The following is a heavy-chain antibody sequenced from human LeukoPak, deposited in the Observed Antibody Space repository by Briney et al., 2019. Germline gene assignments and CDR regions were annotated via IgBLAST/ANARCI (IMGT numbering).Heavy chain of an antibody. Sequence: GGSLRLSCAASGFTFSSYAMSWVRQAPGKGLEWVSAISGSGGSTYYADSVKGRFTISRDNSKNTLYLQMNRLRAEDTAVYYCAKAAYDYSKHYYYHMDVWGKGTTVTVSS. D-gene: IGHD4-11*01. CDR3: AKAAYDYSKHYYYHMDV. J-gene: IGHJ6*03. V-gene: IGHV3-23*01. CDR1: GFTFSSYA. CDR2: ISGSGGST.